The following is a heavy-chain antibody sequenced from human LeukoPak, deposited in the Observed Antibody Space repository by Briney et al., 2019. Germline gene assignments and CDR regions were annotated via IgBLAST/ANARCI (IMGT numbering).Heavy chain of an antibody. CDR3: ARDSPLLWFGELLGVDAFDI. V-gene: IGHV1-18*01. J-gene: IGHJ3*02. Sequence: EASVKVSCKASGYTFTSYGISWVRQAPGQGLEWMGWISAYNGNTNYAQKLQGRVTMTTDTSTSTAYMELRSLRSDDTAVYYCARDSPLLWFGELLGVDAFDIWGQGTMVTVSS. D-gene: IGHD3-10*01. CDR1: GYTFTSYG. CDR2: ISAYNGNT.